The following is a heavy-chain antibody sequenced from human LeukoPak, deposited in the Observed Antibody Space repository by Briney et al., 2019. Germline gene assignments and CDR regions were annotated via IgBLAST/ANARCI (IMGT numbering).Heavy chain of an antibody. CDR2: IYYSGST. J-gene: IGHJ4*02. D-gene: IGHD6-19*01. CDR1: GGSISSSSYY. CDR3: ARASGYSSGWYAY. V-gene: IGHV4-39*07. Sequence: SETLSLTCTVSGGSISSSSYYWGWIRQPPGKGLEWIGSIYYSGSTYYNPSLKSRVTISVDTSKNQFSLKLSSVTAADTAVYYCARASGYSSGWYAYWGQGTLVTVSS.